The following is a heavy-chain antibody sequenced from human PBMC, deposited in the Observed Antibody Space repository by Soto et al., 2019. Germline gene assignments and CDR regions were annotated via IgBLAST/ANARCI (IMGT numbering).Heavy chain of an antibody. CDR1: GFTFSSYA. CDR2: IGGSGGST. J-gene: IGHJ6*02. Sequence: GGSLRLSCAASGFTFSSYAMSWVRQAPGKGLEWVSAIGGSGGSTYYADSVKGRFTTSRDNSKNTLFLQMNSLRAEDTAVYYCAKDPYYYDTSEMDVWGQGTTVTVSS. D-gene: IGHD3-22*01. CDR3: AKDPYYYDTSEMDV. V-gene: IGHV3-23*01.